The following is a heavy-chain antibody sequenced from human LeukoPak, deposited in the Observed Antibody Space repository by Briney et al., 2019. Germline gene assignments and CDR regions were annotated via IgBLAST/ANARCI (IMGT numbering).Heavy chain of an antibody. CDR1: RYTFTSYG. CDR2: ISAYHGNT. CDR3: ARIQGGATMRGGDVY. Sequence: ASVKVSYKPSRYTFTSYGISWVRQAPGQRLEWLGWISAYHGNTNYAQKLKGRFTMTTDTSTSTAYLELRSLRSDDTAVYYCARIQGGATMRGGDVYWGQGTPVTVSS. V-gene: IGHV1-18*01. J-gene: IGHJ4*02. D-gene: IGHD1-26*01.